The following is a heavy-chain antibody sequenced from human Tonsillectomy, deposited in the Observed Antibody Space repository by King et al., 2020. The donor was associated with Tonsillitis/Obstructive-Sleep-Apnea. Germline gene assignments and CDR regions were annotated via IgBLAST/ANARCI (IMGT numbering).Heavy chain of an antibody. J-gene: IGHJ3*02. Sequence: VQLVESGGGVVQPGRSLRLSCAASGFTFSSYGMHWVRQAPGKGLEWVAVIWYDGSNKYYADSVKGRFTISRDNSKNTLYLQMNSLRAEDTAVYYCARDGVYYGSGTGAFDIWGQGTMVTVSS. CDR3: ARDGVYYGSGTGAFDI. CDR1: GFTFSSYG. CDR2: IWYDGSNK. D-gene: IGHD3-10*01. V-gene: IGHV3-33*01.